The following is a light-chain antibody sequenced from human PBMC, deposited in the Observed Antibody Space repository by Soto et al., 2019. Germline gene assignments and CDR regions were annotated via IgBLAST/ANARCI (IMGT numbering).Light chain of an antibody. CDR1: QGISNH. J-gene: IGKJ1*01. CDR2: AAS. CDR3: QQYNSAPWT. Sequence: DIQMTQSPSSLSASVGDRVMITCRASQGISNHLAWYQQKPGTVPKLLIYAASTLQSGVPSRFSGSGSGTDFTLTISSLQPEDVATYSCQQYNSAPWTFGQGTKVEIK. V-gene: IGKV1-27*01.